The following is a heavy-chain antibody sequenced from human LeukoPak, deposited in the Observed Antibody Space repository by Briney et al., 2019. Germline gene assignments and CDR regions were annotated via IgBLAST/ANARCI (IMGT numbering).Heavy chain of an antibody. CDR2: ISAYNGNT. J-gene: IGHJ4*02. D-gene: IGHD2-15*01. Sequence: GASVKVSCKASGYTFTSYGISWVRQAPGQGLEWMGWISAYNGNTNYAQKLQGRVTMTTDTSTSTAYMELRSLRSEDTAVYYCATILDSYCSGGSCYSGGFDYWGQGTLVTVSS. V-gene: IGHV1-18*01. CDR3: ATILDSYCSGGSCYSGGFDY. CDR1: GYTFTSYG.